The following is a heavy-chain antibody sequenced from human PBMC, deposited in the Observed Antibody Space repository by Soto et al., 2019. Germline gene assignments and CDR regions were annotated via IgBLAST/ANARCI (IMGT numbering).Heavy chain of an antibody. CDR2: IYYSGST. CDR3: ASHMYYYDSSGYYYVLDYFDY. J-gene: IGHJ4*02. CDR1: GGSISSSSYH. D-gene: IGHD3-22*01. Sequence: SDTLSLTCTVSGGSISSSSYHWGWIRQPPGKGLEWIGSIYYSGSTYYNPSLKSRVTISVDTSNNQFSLKLSSVTAADTAVYYCASHMYYYDSSGYYYVLDYFDYWGQG. V-gene: IGHV4-39*01.